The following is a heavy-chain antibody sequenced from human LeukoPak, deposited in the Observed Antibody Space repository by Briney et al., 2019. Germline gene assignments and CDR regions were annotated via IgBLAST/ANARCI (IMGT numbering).Heavy chain of an antibody. CDR2: ISAYSGNT. V-gene: IGHV1-18*01. J-gene: IGHJ4*02. CDR1: GYTFTSYG. CDR3: ARVRRGSYNTRQDY. Sequence: GASVKVSCKASGYTFTSYGISWVRQAPGQGLEWMGWISAYSGNTNYAQKLQGRVTMTTDTSTSTAYMELRSLRSDDTAVYYCARVRRGSYNTRQDYWGQGTLVTVSS. D-gene: IGHD1-26*01.